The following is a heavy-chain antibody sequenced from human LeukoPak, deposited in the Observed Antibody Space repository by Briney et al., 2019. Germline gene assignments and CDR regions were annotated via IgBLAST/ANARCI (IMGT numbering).Heavy chain of an antibody. CDR2: IYPGDSDT. V-gene: IGHV5-51*01. Sequence: GESLKISCKGSGYSFTSYWIGWVRQMPGKGLEWMGIIYPGDSDTRYSPSFQGQVTISADKSISTAYLQWSSLKASDTAMYYCARGGENVLLWFGDPSAYYFDYWGQGTLVTVSS. D-gene: IGHD3-10*01. CDR1: GYSFTSYW. J-gene: IGHJ4*02. CDR3: ARGGENVLLWFGDPSAYYFDY.